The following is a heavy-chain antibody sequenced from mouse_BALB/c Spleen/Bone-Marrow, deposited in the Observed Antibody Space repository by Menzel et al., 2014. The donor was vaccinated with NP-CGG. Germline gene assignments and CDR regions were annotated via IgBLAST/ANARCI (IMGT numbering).Heavy chain of an antibody. J-gene: IGHJ3*01. CDR1: GSTFTDYN. CDR3: ARGLLLSWFPY. V-gene: IGHV1S29*02. Sequence: VQLQQSGPELVKPGASVKISCKASGSTFTDYNIHWVKQSHGKSLDWIGHVYPYNGDTGYSQKFGSRATLTVDNSSTTAYMELRGLTSEDSAVYYCARGLLLSWFPYWGQGTLVTVSA. D-gene: IGHD2-3*01. CDR2: VYPYNGDT.